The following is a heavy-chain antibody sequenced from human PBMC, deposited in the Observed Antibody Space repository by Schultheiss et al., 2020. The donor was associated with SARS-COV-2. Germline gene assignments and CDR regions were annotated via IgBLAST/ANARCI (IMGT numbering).Heavy chain of an antibody. CDR1: GGSFSGYY. CDR3: ASTDYKGSSYYYGMDV. D-gene: IGHD4-11*01. J-gene: IGHJ6*02. Sequence: SQTLSLTCAVYGGSFSGYYWSWIRQPPGKGLEWIGEINHSGSTYYNPSLKSRVTISVDTSKNQFSLKLSSVTAADTAVYYCASTDYKGSSYYYGMDVWGQGTTVTVSS. CDR2: INHSGST. V-gene: IGHV4-34*01.